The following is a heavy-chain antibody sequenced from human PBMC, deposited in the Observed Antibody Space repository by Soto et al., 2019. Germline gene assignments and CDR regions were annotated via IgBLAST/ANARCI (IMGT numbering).Heavy chain of an antibody. CDR2: ISYDGSNK. Sequence: GGSLRLSCAASGFTFSSYGIHWVRQAPGKGLEWVAVISYDGSNKYYADSVKGRFTISRDNSKNTLYLQMNSLRAEDTAVYYCAKGCYDFWSGYYHYWGQGTLVTVSS. D-gene: IGHD3-3*01. CDR3: AKGCYDFWSGYYHY. J-gene: IGHJ4*02. V-gene: IGHV3-30*18. CDR1: GFTFSSYG.